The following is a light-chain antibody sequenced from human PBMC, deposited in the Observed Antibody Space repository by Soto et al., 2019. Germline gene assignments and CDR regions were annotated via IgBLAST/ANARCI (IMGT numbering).Light chain of an antibody. V-gene: IGKV1-39*01. CDR3: QQSYTAPFA. J-gene: IGKJ3*01. CDR1: QSIGTS. Sequence: DFQMTQSPSSLSASVGDRVSITCRASQSIGTSLNWYQQKPGKAPKLLIYSASTLQGGGPSRFSGSVSGTDFPLTISSLQPEDFATYYCQQSYTAPFAFGPGNKVDVK. CDR2: SAS.